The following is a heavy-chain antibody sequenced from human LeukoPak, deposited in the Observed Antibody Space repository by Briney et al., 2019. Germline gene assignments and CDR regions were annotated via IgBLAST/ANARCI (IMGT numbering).Heavy chain of an antibody. J-gene: IGHJ4*02. CDR3: ARESWDTVVRGVIYDS. Sequence: TSETLSLTCTVSGASMSSYYWGWIRQPPGQGLEWIGYIYASGSIVCSSGTTNYNPTLKSRVTISLDTSKNQFSLKLTSVTAADTAVYYCARESWDTVVRGVIYDSWGQGTLVTVSP. V-gene: IGHV4-59*01. CDR1: GASMSSYY. CDR2: IYASGSIVCSSGTT. D-gene: IGHD3-10*01.